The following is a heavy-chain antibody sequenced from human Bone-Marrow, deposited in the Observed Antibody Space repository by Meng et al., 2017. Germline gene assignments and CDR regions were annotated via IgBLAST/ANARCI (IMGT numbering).Heavy chain of an antibody. V-gene: IGHV4-4*02. J-gene: IGHJ4*02. D-gene: IGHD6-13*01. CDR1: GDSISRSNW. Sequence: QVELQESGQGQVKPSGNLSLTCAVSGDSISRSNWWSWVRQPPGKGLEWIGEIYHSGNTNYNASLKSRVTLSIDKSKNPFSLKLSSVTAADTAVYYCARKAVAGNFDYWGQGTLVTVSS. CDR3: ARKAVAGNFDY. CDR2: IYHSGNT.